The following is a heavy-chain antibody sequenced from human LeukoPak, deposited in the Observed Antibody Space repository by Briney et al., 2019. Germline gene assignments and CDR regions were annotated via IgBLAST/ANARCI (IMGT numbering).Heavy chain of an antibody. CDR2: ISGSGGST. CDR3: AKAITMVRGVIKYFDY. V-gene: IGHV3-23*01. J-gene: IGHJ4*02. D-gene: IGHD3-10*01. Sequence: GGSLRLSCAASGFTFSSYAMSWVRQAPGKGLEWVSAISGSGGSTYYADSVKGRFTISRDNSKNTLYLQMNSLRAEDTAVYYCAKAITMVRGVIKYFDYWGQGTLVTVSS. CDR1: GFTFSSYA.